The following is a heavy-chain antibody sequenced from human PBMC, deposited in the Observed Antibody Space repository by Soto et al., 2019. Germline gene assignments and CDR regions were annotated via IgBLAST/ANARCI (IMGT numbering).Heavy chain of an antibody. J-gene: IGHJ4*02. CDR3: ARGVPYYFDY. Sequence: QVQLQESGPGLVKPSQTLSLTCIVSGGSISSGDYYWGWFRQPRGKGLEWIGYIYYRGSTYYNPSLTSRVTISVDTSKNQFSLKLSAVTAADTAVYYCARGVPYYFDYWGQGTLVTVSS. CDR2: IYYRGST. CDR1: GGSISSGDYY. V-gene: IGHV4-30-4*01.